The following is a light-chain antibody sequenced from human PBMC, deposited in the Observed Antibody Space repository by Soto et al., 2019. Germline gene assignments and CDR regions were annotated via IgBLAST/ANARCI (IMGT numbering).Light chain of an antibody. V-gene: IGLV4-69*01. CDR1: SGHSNYA. Sequence: QSVLTQSPSASASLGASVKLTCTLSSGHSNYAIAWHQQQPEKGPRYLMKLYSDGSHSKGDGIPDRFSGSSSGAERYLTISSLQSEDEADYYCQTWGTGIQIFGGGTKLTVL. J-gene: IGLJ2*01. CDR2: LYSDGSH. CDR3: QTWGTGIQI.